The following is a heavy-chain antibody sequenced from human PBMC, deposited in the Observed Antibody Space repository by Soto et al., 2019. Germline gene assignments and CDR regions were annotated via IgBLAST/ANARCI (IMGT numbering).Heavy chain of an antibody. D-gene: IGHD3-3*01. Sequence: PGESLKISCQGSGYSFTSYWIGWVRHMPGKGLEWMGIIYPGDSDTRYSPSFQGQVTISADKSISTAYLQWSSLKASDTAMYYCARVDYDFCSAEAFDICGQGTMVTVSS. V-gene: IGHV5-51*01. J-gene: IGHJ3*02. CDR1: GYSFTSYW. CDR2: IYPGDSDT. CDR3: ARVDYDFCSAEAFDI.